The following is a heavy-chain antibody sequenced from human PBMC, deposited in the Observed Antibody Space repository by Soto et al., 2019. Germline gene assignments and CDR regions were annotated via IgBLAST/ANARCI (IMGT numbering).Heavy chain of an antibody. J-gene: IGHJ6*02. CDR1: GFTFNNSG. V-gene: IGHV3-30*18. D-gene: IGHD6-19*01. CDR3: AKDRVPGAYGHYYGMDV. CDR2: ISFDGSET. Sequence: PGGSLRLSCAVSGFTFNNSGMYWIRQAPGKGLEWVAVISFDGSETYYADSMKGRFTISRDNSKNMLQLQMNSLRAEDTAIYYCAKDRVPGAYGHYYGMDVWGQGTTVTVSS.